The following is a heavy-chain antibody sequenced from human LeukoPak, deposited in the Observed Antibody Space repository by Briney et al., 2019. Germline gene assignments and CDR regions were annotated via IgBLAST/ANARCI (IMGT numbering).Heavy chain of an antibody. J-gene: IGHJ4*02. CDR1: GFTFSSYW. V-gene: IGHV3-74*01. CDR3: ASADTAMVNDY. Sequence: PGGSLRLSCAASGFTFSSYWMHWVRQAPGKGLVWVSRINSDGSSTSYADSVKGRFTISRDNAKNTLYLQMNSLRAEDTAVYYCASADTAMVNDYWGQGTLVTVPS. CDR2: INSDGSST. D-gene: IGHD5-18*01.